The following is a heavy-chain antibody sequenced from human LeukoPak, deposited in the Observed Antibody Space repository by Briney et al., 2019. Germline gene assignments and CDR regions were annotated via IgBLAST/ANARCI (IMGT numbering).Heavy chain of an antibody. CDR1: GFTFSTYS. Sequence: GGSLRLSCTASGFTFSTYSMTWVRQAPGKGLEWVSYISSSSSSIYYADSVKGRFTISRDNSKNTLYLQMNSLRAEDTAVYYCARDGYSGSYHVVYHWGQGTLVTVSS. CDR2: ISSSSSSI. CDR3: ARDGYSGSYHVVYH. V-gene: IGHV3-48*01. J-gene: IGHJ4*02. D-gene: IGHD1-26*01.